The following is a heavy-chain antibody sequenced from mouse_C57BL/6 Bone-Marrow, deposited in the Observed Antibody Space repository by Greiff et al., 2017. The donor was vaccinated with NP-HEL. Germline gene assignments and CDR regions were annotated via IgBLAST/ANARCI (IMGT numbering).Heavy chain of an antibody. CDR1: GFTFSDAW. CDR2: IRNKANNHAT. CDR3: TRPLGLLRLYAMDY. V-gene: IGHV6-6*01. D-gene: IGHD2-3*01. J-gene: IGHJ4*01. Sequence: VQLKESGGGLVQPGGSMKLSCAASGFTFSDAWMDWVRQSPEKGLEWVAEIRNKANNHATYYAESVKGRFTISRDDSKSSVYLQMNSLRAEDTGIYYCTRPLGLLRLYAMDYWGQGTSVTVSS.